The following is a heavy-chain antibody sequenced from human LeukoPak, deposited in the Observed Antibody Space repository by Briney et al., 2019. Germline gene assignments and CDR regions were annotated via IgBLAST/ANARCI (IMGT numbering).Heavy chain of an antibody. Sequence: GGSLRLSCAASGFTFSSYEMNWVRQAPGKGLEWVANIKQDGSEKYYVDSVKGRFTISRDNAKNSLYLQMNSLRAEDTAVYYCARVYCSGGSCYSRRQDIFDYWGQGTLVTVSS. D-gene: IGHD2-15*01. CDR3: ARVYCSGGSCYSRRQDIFDY. CDR1: GFTFSSYE. V-gene: IGHV3-7*01. CDR2: IKQDGSEK. J-gene: IGHJ4*02.